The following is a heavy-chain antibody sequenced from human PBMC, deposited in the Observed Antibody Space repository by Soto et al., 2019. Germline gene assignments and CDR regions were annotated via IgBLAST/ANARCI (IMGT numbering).Heavy chain of an antibody. CDR3: AREVISPATSDAFDI. Sequence: QVQLQESGPGLVKPSQTLSVTCTVSGASLSSDNFFWSWVRQHPETGLEWVGYIYHTGAAYYNPSLKSRLTISLDTSKNRFSLGLISVTAADTAVYYCAREVISPATSDAFDIWGQGTMVTVSS. CDR1: GASLSSDNFF. CDR2: IYHTGAA. D-gene: IGHD1-26*01. J-gene: IGHJ3*02. V-gene: IGHV4-31*03.